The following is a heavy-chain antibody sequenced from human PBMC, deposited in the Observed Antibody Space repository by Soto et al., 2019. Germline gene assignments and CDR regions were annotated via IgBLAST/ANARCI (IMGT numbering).Heavy chain of an antibody. CDR2: IYHSGST. J-gene: IGHJ4*02. CDR3: AGGSTLIVVSNFEY. D-gene: IGHD3-22*01. Sequence: QLQLQESGPRLVKPSETLSLTCGVSGDSISSSNYYWAWIRQPPGKGLEWIGSIYHSGSTYYNPSLESHGTISAATSKKQFSLKLSSVTAADTALYYCAGGSTLIVVSNFEYWGQGTQVTVSS. CDR1: GDSISSSNYY. V-gene: IGHV4-39*01.